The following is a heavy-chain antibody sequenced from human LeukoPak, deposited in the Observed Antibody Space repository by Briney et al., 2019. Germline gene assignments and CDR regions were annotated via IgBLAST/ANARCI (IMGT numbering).Heavy chain of an antibody. D-gene: IGHD4-23*01. CDR2: INHSGST. CDR1: GGSFSGYY. V-gene: IGHV4-34*01. Sequence: SETLSLTCAAYGGSFSGYYWSWIRQPPGKGLEWIGEINHSGSTNYNPSLKSRVTISVDTSKNQFSLKLSSVTAADTAVYYCAREPSHGGHDYWGQGTLVTVSS. CDR3: AREPSHGGHDY. J-gene: IGHJ4*02.